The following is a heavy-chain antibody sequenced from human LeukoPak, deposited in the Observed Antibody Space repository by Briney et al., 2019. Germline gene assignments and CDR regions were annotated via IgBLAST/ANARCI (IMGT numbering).Heavy chain of an antibody. D-gene: IGHD6-19*01. V-gene: IGHV1-2*02. CDR1: GYSFTVNY. CDR3: ATRIAVAGSYYFDY. J-gene: IGHJ4*02. Sequence: ASVKVSCKASGYSFTVNYMHWVRQAPGQGFEWMGWINPNTGGTNYAQKFKGRVLMTRNTSISTAYMELSSLRSEDTAVYYCATRIAVAGSYYFDYWGQGTLVTVSS. CDR2: INPNTGGT.